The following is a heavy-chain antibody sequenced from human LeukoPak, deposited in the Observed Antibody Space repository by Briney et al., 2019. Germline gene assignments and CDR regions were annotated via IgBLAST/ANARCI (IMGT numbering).Heavy chain of an antibody. Sequence: GSLRLSCAASGFTFSSYWMSWVRQAPGKGLEWVANIKQDGSEKYYVDSVKGRFTISRDNAKNSLYLQMNSLRAEDTAVYYCARDQSLGHCSGDSCHSDYWGQGTLVTVSS. CDR1: GFTFSSYW. V-gene: IGHV3-7*01. CDR3: ARDQSLGHCSGDSCHSDY. J-gene: IGHJ4*02. CDR2: IKQDGSEK. D-gene: IGHD2-15*01.